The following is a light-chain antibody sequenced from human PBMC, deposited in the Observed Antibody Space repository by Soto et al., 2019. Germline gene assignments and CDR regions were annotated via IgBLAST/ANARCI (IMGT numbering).Light chain of an antibody. V-gene: IGLV4-69*01. CDR2: LNSDGSH. J-gene: IGLJ2*01. Sequence: QPVLTQSPSASASLGASVRLTCTLSSGHSNYAIAWHQQQPEKGPRFLMKLNSDGSHTKGDGIPGRFSGSSSGAERYLTISSLPSEDEGDYYCQTWGTGIVVLGGGTKLTVL. CDR3: QTWGTGIVV. CDR1: SGHSNYA.